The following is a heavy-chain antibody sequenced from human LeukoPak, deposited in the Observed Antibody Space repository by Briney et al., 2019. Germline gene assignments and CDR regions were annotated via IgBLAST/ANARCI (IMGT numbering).Heavy chain of an antibody. J-gene: IGHJ4*02. CDR2: ISGNGGST. V-gene: IGHV3-64D*09. CDR1: GFTFSSYA. Sequence: GGSLRLSCSASGFTFSSYAMHWVSQAPGKGLEYVSSISGNGGSTYYADSVKGRFTISRDNSKNTLYLQMSSLRPEDTAVFYCVKDTNNLGYCSGGRCPFFDYWGQGALATVSS. D-gene: IGHD2-15*01. CDR3: VKDTNNLGYCSGGRCPFFDY.